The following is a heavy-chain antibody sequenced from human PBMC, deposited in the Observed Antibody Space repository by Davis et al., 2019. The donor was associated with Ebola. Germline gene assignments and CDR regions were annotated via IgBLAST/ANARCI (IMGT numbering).Heavy chain of an antibody. CDR2: IYYSGST. Sequence: ESLKISCTVSGGSISSYYWNWIRQPPGKGLEWIGYIYYSGSTNYNPSLKSRVTISVDTSKNQFSLKLSSVTAADTAVYYCARVNYDFWSGYYSENWFDPWGQGTLVTVSS. D-gene: IGHD3-3*01. J-gene: IGHJ5*02. CDR3: ARVNYDFWSGYYSENWFDP. CDR1: GGSISSYY. V-gene: IGHV4-59*01.